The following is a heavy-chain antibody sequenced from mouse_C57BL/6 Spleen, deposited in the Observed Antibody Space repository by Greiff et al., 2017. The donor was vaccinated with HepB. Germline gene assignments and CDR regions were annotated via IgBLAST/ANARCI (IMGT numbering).Heavy chain of an antibody. Sequence: VQLQQSGPELVKPGASVKISCKASGYAFSSSWMNWVKQRPGKGLEWIGRIYPGDGDTNYNGKFKGKATLTADKSSSTAYMQLSSLTSEDSAVYFCAKDYYGSSPNWYFDVWGTGTTVTVSS. CDR1: GYAFSSSW. CDR3: AKDYYGSSPNWYFDV. J-gene: IGHJ1*03. V-gene: IGHV1-82*01. CDR2: IYPGDGDT. D-gene: IGHD1-1*01.